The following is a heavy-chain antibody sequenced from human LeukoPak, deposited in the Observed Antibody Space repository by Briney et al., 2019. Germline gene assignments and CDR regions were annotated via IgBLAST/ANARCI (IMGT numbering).Heavy chain of an antibody. J-gene: IGHJ4*02. CDR2: ISGSGVST. V-gene: IGHV3-23*01. Sequence: PGGSLRLSCAASGFTFSNYAMSWVRQAPGKGLEWVSTISGSGVSTYYADSVKGRFTISRDNSKNTLYLQMNSLRAEDTAVYYCAKDREWLHDFNYFDYWGQGTLVTVSS. CDR1: GFTFSNYA. CDR3: AKDREWLHDFNYFDY. D-gene: IGHD3-3*01.